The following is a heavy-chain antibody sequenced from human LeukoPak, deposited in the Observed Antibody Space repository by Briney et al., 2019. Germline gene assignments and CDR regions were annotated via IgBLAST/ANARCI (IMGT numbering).Heavy chain of an antibody. V-gene: IGHV3-23*01. CDR1: GFTFSSYA. D-gene: IGHD2-15*01. CDR3: AKRRDIVVVVAARDYFDY. J-gene: IGHJ4*02. CDR2: ISGSGGST. Sequence: GGSLRPSCAASGFTFSSYAMSWVRQAPGKGLEWVSAISGSGGSTYYADSVKGRFTISRDNSKNTLYLQVNSLRAEDTAVYYCAKRRDIVVVVAARDYFDYWGQGTLVTVSS.